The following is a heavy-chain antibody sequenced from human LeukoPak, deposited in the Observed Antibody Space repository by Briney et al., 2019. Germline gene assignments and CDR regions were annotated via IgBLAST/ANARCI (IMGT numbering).Heavy chain of an antibody. CDR3: ARDYGESDY. J-gene: IGHJ4*02. V-gene: IGHV3-21*01. CDR1: GFTFSNAY. CDR2: ISGSGGST. Sequence: GGSLRLSCAASGFTFSNAYMNWVRQAPGKGLEWVSAISGSGGSTYYADSVKGRFTISRDSAKNSLYLQMNSLRAEDTAVYYCARDYGESDYWGQGTLVTVSS. D-gene: IGHD3-10*01.